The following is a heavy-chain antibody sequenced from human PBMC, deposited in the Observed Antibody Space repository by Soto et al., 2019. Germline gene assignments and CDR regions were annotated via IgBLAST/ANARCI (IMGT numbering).Heavy chain of an antibody. CDR1: GGSFSGYY. CDR3: ARELGMATTGYFDY. V-gene: IGHV4-34*01. Sequence: SETLSLTCAVYGGSFSGYYWSWIRQPPGKGLEWIGEINHSGSTNYNPSLKSRVTISVDTSKNQFPLKLSSVTAADTAVYYCARELGMATTGYFDYSGPAPLLTL. D-gene: IGHD1-1*01. J-gene: IGHJ4*02. CDR2: INHSGST.